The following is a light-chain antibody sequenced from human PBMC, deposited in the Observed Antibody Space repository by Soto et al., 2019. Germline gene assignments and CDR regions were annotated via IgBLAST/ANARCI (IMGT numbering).Light chain of an antibody. Sequence: DIQMTQSPSSLSASVGDRVTITCQASQDINNYLNWYQQKPGKAPKLLIYGASNLETGVPSRFSGSGSEIDFTFTISSLQPEDIAAYYCQQYGDLPTFGGGTKVEIK. CDR1: QDINNY. V-gene: IGKV1-33*01. CDR2: GAS. J-gene: IGKJ4*01. CDR3: QQYGDLPT.